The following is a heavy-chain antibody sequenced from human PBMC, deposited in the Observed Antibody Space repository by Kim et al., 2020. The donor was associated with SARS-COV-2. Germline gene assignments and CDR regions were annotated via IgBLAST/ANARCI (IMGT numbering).Heavy chain of an antibody. V-gene: IGHV3-30*04. D-gene: IGHD2-2*01. CDR2: ISYDGSNK. Sequence: GGSLRLSCAASGFTFSSYDMHWVRQAPGKGLEWVAVISYDGSNKYYADSVKGRFTISRDNSKNTLYLQMNSLRAEDTAVYYCARGVIVVVLAASNWFDR. CDR1: GFTFSSYD. CDR3: ARGVIVVVLAASNWFDR. J-gene: IGHJ5*02.